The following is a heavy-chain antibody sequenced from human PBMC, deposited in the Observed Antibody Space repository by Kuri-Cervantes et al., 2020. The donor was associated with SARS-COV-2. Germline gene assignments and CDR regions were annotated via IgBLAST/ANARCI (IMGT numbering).Heavy chain of an antibody. Sequence: ESLKISCTVSGGSISSSSYYWGWIRQPPGKGLEWIGSIYYSGSTYYNPSLKSRVTISVDTSNNQFSLKLSSVTAADTAVYYCASQVDTAMAFDYWGQGTLVTVSS. J-gene: IGHJ4*02. CDR3: ASQVDTAMAFDY. CDR2: IYYSGST. CDR1: GGSISSSSYY. V-gene: IGHV4-39*01. D-gene: IGHD5-18*01.